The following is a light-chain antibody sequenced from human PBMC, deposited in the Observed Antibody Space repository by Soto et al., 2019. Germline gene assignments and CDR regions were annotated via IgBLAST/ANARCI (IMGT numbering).Light chain of an antibody. V-gene: IGKV3-20*01. CDR1: QSVSNNF. Sequence: IVLTQSPGTLSLSPGEGATLSCRASQSVSNNFLAWYQQKPGQAPRLLIYGASSRAPGIPDRFSGSGSGTDFTLTISRLEPEDFAVYYCHQYGTSPLTFGRGTKVEIK. CDR3: HQYGTSPLT. J-gene: IGKJ4*01. CDR2: GAS.